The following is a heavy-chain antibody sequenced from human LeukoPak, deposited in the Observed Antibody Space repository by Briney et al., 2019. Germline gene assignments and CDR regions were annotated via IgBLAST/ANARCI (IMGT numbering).Heavy chain of an antibody. J-gene: IGHJ4*02. Sequence: GGSLRLSCAASGFTFSDYGMTWVRQAPGKGLEWVSTISDGGSITYYADSVKGRFTISRDNAKNSLYLQMNSLRAEDTAVYYCARVATMIVVVGFDYWGQGTLVTVSS. D-gene: IGHD3-22*01. CDR1: GFTFSDYG. V-gene: IGHV3-23*01. CDR3: ARVATMIVVVGFDY. CDR2: ISDGGSIT.